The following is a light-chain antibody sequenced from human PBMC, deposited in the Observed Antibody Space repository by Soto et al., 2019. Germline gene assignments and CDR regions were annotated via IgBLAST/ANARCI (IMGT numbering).Light chain of an antibody. V-gene: IGKV1-39*01. CDR2: SAS. Sequence: DIQMTQSPSSLPASVGDRVTITCRASQSISRSLNWYQQKPGKAPKFLMYSASSLHSGVPSRFSGSGSGTDFTLTISKVQPEDFATYYCQQSYTLPLSFGGGTKVEIK. CDR3: QQSYTLPLS. J-gene: IGKJ4*01. CDR1: QSISRS.